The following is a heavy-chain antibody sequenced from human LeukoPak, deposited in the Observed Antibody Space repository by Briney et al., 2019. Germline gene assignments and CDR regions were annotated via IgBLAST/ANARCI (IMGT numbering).Heavy chain of an antibody. J-gene: IGHJ4*02. D-gene: IGHD3-10*01. CDR3: ARGKRLLWFGELLSWDY. CDR1: GYTFTSYD. CDR2: MNPNSGNT. Sequence: ASVKVSCKASGYTFTSYDINWVRQATGQGLEWMGWMNPNSGNTSYAQKFQGRVTMTRNTSISTAYMELSSLRSEDTAVYYCARGKRLLWFGELLSWDYWGQGTLVTVSS. V-gene: IGHV1-8*01.